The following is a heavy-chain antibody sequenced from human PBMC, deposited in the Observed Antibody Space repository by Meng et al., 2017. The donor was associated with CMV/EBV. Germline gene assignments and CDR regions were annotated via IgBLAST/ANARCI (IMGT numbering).Heavy chain of an antibody. CDR2: IRYDGSNK. CDR3: AIGEYDILTGSRP. CDR1: GFIFSNYG. Sequence: GESLKISCAASGFIFSNYGMHWVRQAPGKGLEWVAFIRYDGSNKYYADYVKGRFTISRDNSKNTMYLQMNILRAEDTAVYYCAIGEYDILTGSRPWGQGTLVTRLL. J-gene: IGHJ5*02. V-gene: IGHV3-30*02. D-gene: IGHD3-9*01.